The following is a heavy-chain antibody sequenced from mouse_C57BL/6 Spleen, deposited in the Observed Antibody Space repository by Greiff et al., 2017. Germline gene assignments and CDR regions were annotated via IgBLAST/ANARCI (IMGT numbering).Heavy chain of an antibody. CDR3: AWSLLLRSEYFDV. CDR2: INPNNGGT. D-gene: IGHD1-1*01. V-gene: IGHV1-22*01. J-gene: IGHJ1*03. Sequence: VQLQQSGPELVKPGASVKMSCKASGYTFTDYNMHWVKQRHGKSLEWIGYINPNNGGTSYNQKFKGNATFTVNKSYSTAYMELRSLTSEDSAVYYCAWSLLLRSEYFDVWGTGTTVTVSS. CDR1: GYTFTDYN.